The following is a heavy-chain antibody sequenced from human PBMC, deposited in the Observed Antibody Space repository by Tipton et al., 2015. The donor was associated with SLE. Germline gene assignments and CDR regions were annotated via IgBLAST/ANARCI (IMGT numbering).Heavy chain of an antibody. CDR2: VYYSGST. V-gene: IGHV4-39*02. CDR1: GCSISSSRYY. D-gene: IGHD3-22*01. J-gene: IGHJ4*02. Sequence: TLSLTCTVSGCSISSSRYYWGWIRQPPGKGLEWIGSVYYSGSTYFNPSLKSRVAMSVDTSKNHFSLKLSSVTAADTAVYYCATSGGYYYPFDYWGQGTLVTVSS. CDR3: ATSGGYYYPFDY.